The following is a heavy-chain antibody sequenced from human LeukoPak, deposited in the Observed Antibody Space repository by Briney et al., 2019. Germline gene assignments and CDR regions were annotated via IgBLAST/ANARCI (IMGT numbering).Heavy chain of an antibody. D-gene: IGHD3-3*01. CDR3: ARDYPPPSITIFGVAPSDYYMDV. Sequence: SETLSLTCTVSGYSISSGYYWGWIRQPPGKGLEWIGSIYHSGSTYYNPSLKSRVTISVDTSKNQFSLKLSSVTAADTAVYYCARDYPPPSITIFGVAPSDYYMDVWGKGTTVTVSS. CDR2: IYHSGST. CDR1: GYSISSGYY. V-gene: IGHV4-38-2*02. J-gene: IGHJ6*03.